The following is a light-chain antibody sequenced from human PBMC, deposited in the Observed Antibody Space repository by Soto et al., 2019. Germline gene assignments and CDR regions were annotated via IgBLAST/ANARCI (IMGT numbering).Light chain of an antibody. V-gene: IGKV1-39*01. CDR2: AAS. Sequence: DIQMTQTQSSLSASVGDRVTITCRASQSISTYLNWYQQKPGKAPNLLIFAASTLQSGVPSRFSGSGSGTDFTLTIRSLQPEDFATYYCQQSYTAPLTFGGGTKVDNK. CDR1: QSISTY. CDR3: QQSYTAPLT. J-gene: IGKJ4*01.